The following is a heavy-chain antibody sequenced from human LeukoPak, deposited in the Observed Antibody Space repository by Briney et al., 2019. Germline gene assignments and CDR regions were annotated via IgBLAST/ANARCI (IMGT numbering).Heavy chain of an antibody. J-gene: IGHJ4*02. CDR3: ARERTVGQSAEYYYDSSGYFSRLYYFDY. CDR1: GYTFTSYN. Sequence: ASVKVSCKTSGYTFTSYNINWVRQATGQGLEWMGWMNPDSGNTGYAQRFQGRVTMTTDTSTSTAYMELRSLRSDDTAVYYCARERTVGQSAEYYYDSSGYFSRLYYFDYWGQGTLVTVSS. V-gene: IGHV1-8*01. D-gene: IGHD3-22*01. CDR2: MNPDSGNT.